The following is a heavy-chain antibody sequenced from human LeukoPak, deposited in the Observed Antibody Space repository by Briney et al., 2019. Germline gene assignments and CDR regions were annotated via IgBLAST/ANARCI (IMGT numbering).Heavy chain of an antibody. J-gene: IGHJ6*03. Sequence: PSETLSLTCTVYGGSISSYYWSWIRQPPGKGLEWIGYIYYSGSTNYNPSLKSRVTISVDTSKNQFSLKLSSVTAADTAVYYCGRRLYCSGGSCPIPYYYYYMDVWGKGTTVTVS. CDR3: GRRLYCSGGSCPIPYYYYYMDV. V-gene: IGHV4-59*01. CDR1: GGSISSYY. D-gene: IGHD2-15*01. CDR2: IYYSGST.